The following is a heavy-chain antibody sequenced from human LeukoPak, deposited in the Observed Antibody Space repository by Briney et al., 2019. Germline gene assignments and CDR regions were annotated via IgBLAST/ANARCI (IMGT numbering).Heavy chain of an antibody. D-gene: IGHD3-10*01. CDR2: IYNSGSS. J-gene: IGHJ3*02. V-gene: IGHV4-59*08. CDR3: ARQPPNYGSGSYAFDI. Sequence: NPSQTLSLTCTVSGGFISSYYWSWIRQPPGKGLEWLGYIYNSGSSNYNPSLKSRVTISVDTSKNQFSLKLSSVTAADTAVYYCARQPPNYGSGSYAFDIWGQGTMVTVSS. CDR1: GGFISSYY.